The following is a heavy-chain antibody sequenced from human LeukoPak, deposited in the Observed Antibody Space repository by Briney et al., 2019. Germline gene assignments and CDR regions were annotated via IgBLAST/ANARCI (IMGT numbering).Heavy chain of an antibody. CDR1: GFTFSAYA. V-gene: IGHV3-53*01. Sequence: GGSLRLSCAASGFTFSAYAMSWVRQAPGKGLEWVSVIYSGGSTYYADSVKGRFTISRDNSKNTLYLQMNSLRAEDTAVYYCARAYGDGYNYQTHNFDYWGQGTLVTVSS. J-gene: IGHJ4*02. CDR3: ARAYGDGYNYQTHNFDY. CDR2: IYSGGST. D-gene: IGHD5-24*01.